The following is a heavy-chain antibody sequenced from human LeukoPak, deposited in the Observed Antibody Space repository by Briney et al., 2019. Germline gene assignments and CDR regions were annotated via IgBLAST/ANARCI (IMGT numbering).Heavy chain of an antibody. Sequence: PGGSLRLSCAASGFSFSSCQMNWVRQAPGKGLEWVSYISGSGSTIYYADSVKGRFTISRDNAKDSLFLQMNSLRAEDTAVYYCARGASNWNFDYYGMDVWGQGTTVTVSS. CDR3: ARGASNWNFDYYGMDV. V-gene: IGHV3-48*03. J-gene: IGHJ6*02. D-gene: IGHD1-1*01. CDR1: GFSFSSCQ. CDR2: ISGSGSTI.